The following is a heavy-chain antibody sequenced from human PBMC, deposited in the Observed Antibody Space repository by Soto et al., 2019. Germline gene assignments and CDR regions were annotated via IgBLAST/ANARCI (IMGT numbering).Heavy chain of an antibody. D-gene: IGHD6-19*01. CDR1: GYSFTDYW. J-gene: IGHJ1*01. Sequence: EVQLVQSGAEVKKPGESLKISCQGSGYSFTDYWIGWVRQMPGKGLEWMGIIYPGDSDTRYSPSFQGQVTISADRSNNTAYLQWSSLEASDNAMYYCARHGGSGWQEYFQHWGQGTLVTVSS. CDR3: ARHGGSGWQEYFQH. CDR2: IYPGDSDT. V-gene: IGHV5-51*01.